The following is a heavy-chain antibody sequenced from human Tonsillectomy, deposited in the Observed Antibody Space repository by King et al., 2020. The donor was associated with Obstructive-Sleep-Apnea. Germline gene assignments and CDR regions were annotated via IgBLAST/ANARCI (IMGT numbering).Heavy chain of an antibody. CDR1: GGSISSYY. V-gene: IGHV4-59*08. D-gene: IGHD6-19*01. J-gene: IGHJ2*01. CDR3: ARLSGYSSGWEYWYFDL. CDR2: IYYSGST. Sequence: LQLQESGPGLVKPSETLSLTCTVSGGSISSYYWSWIRQPPGKGLEWIGYIYYSGSTSYNPSLKSRVTISVHTSKNQFFLQLSSVTAADTAVYYCARLSGYSSGWEYWYFDLWGRGTLVTVSS.